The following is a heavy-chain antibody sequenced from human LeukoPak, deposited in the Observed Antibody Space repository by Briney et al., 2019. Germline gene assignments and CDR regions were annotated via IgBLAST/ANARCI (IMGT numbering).Heavy chain of an antibody. V-gene: IGHV1-69*04. CDR1: GGTFSSYA. Sequence: ASVTVSCRASGGTFSSYAISWVRQAPGQGLEGMGRIIPILGIANYAQNFQARVTITADKSPSTASMELSSLRSEDTAVYYCARDYYDSSGWGRWGVAFDIWGQGTMVTVSS. CDR3: ARDYYDSSGWGRWGVAFDI. CDR2: IIPILGIA. D-gene: IGHD3-22*01. J-gene: IGHJ3*02.